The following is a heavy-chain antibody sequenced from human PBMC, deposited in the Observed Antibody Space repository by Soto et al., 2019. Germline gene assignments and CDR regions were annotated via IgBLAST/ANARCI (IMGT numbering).Heavy chain of an antibody. CDR3: ARSSGYSYGLGD. D-gene: IGHD5-18*01. V-gene: IGHV4-34*01. J-gene: IGHJ4*02. CDR1: GGSFSGYY. Sequence: QVQLQQWGAGLLKPSETLSLTCAVYGGSFSGYYWSWIRQPPGKGLEWIGEINHSGSTNYNQSLKSRVTISVDTSKNQFSLKLSSVTAADTAVYYCARSSGYSYGLGDWGQGTLVTVSS. CDR2: INHSGST.